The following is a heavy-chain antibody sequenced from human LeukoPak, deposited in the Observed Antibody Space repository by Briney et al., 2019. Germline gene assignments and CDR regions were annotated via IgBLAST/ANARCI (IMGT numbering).Heavy chain of an antibody. V-gene: IGHV1-18*01. Sequence: ASVNVSCKASGYTFTSYGISWVRQTPEQGVEWMGWISAYNGNTNYAQKLQVKVTMTTDTSTSTAYMELRSLRSDDTAVYYCARGIAVAGTYCYYYMDVWGKGTTVTISS. J-gene: IGHJ6*03. CDR1: GYTFTSYG. D-gene: IGHD6-19*01. CDR2: ISAYNGNT. CDR3: ARGIAVAGTYCYYYMDV.